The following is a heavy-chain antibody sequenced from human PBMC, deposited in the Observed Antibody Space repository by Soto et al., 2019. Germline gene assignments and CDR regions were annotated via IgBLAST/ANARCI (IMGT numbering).Heavy chain of an antibody. Sequence: QVQLQESGPGLVKPSQTLSLTCTVSGGSISSGDSYWSWIRQPPGRGLEWIGYIYCSGSTYYTPSLKSRVTMSVDTSKNQFSLKLSSVTAADTAVYYCARAANTYYYDSSGYYYTFDIWGQGTMVTVSS. D-gene: IGHD3-22*01. CDR1: GGSISSGDSY. CDR2: IYCSGST. CDR3: ARAANTYYYDSSGYYYTFDI. J-gene: IGHJ3*02. V-gene: IGHV4-30-4*01.